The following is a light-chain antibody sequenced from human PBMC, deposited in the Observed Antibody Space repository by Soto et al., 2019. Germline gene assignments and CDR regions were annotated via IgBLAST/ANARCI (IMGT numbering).Light chain of an antibody. V-gene: IGKV2-28*01. CDR3: MQAVQTPLT. CDR2: LGS. Sequence: DIVMTQSPLSLPVTPGKPASISCRSSQSLLHSNGYNYLDWYLQKPGQSPQLLIYLGSNRASGVPDRFSGSGSGTDFTLKISRVEAEDVGVYYCMQAVQTPLTFGGGTKVEIK. J-gene: IGKJ4*01. CDR1: QSLLHSNGYNY.